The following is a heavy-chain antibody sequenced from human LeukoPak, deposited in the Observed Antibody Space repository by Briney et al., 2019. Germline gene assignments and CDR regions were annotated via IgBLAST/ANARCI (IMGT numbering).Heavy chain of an antibody. CDR2: ISYDGSNK. V-gene: IGHV3-30*04. CDR1: GFTFSSYA. J-gene: IGHJ4*02. D-gene: IGHD3-10*01. CDR3: AKAGVLLWFGELDY. Sequence: GGSLRLSCAASGFTFSSYAMHWVRQAPGKGQEWVAVISYDGSNKYYADSVKGRFTISRDNSKNTLYLQMNSLRAEDTAVYYCAKAGVLLWFGELDYWGQGTLVTVSS.